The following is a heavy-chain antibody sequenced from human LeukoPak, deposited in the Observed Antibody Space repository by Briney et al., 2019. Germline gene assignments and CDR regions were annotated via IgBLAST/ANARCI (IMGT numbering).Heavy chain of an antibody. Sequence: SETLSLTCAVSGYSISSGYYWGWIRQPPGKGLEWIGSTYHSGSTYYNPSLKSRVTISVDTSKNQFSLKLSSVTAADTAIYYCARQPSGTAAFDIWGQGTMVTVSS. D-gene: IGHD1/OR15-1a*01. CDR3: ARQPSGTAAFDI. V-gene: IGHV4-38-2*01. J-gene: IGHJ3*02. CDR2: TYHSGST. CDR1: GYSISSGYY.